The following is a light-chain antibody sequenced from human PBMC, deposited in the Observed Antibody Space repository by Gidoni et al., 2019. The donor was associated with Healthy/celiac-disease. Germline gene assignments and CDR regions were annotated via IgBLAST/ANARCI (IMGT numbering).Light chain of an antibody. CDR2: KAS. CDR3: QQYNSYPYT. CDR1: QSISSW. V-gene: IGKV1-5*03. J-gene: IGKJ2*01. Sequence: DIQMTHSPSTLSASVGDRVTITCRASQSISSWLAWYQQKPGKAPQLMIYKASRLESGVPARSSGSGSGTEFTFTISSLRPYDFATYYCQQYNSYPYTFGQGTKLEIK.